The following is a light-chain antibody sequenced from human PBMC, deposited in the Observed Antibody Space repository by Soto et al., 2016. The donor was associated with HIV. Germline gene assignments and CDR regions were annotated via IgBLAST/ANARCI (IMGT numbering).Light chain of an antibody. CDR3: QQSYSTPWT. J-gene: IGKJ1*01. Sequence: DIQMTQSPSSLSASVGDRVPITCRASQNISNYFNWYQQKPGKAPKLLIYAASTLQRGVPSRFSASGSGTDFTVTISNLQPEDFATYYCQQSYSTPWTFGQGTKVEIK. CDR1: QNISNY. CDR2: AAS. V-gene: IGKV1-39*01.